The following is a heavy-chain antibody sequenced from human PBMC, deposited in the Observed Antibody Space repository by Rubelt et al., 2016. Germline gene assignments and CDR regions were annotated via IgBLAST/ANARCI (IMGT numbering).Heavy chain of an antibody. CDR3: AREAEISGMEV. V-gene: IGHV1-2*04. CDR2: INPNSGGT. Sequence: VRQAPGQGLEWMGWINPNSGGTNYAQKFQGWVTMTRDTSISTAYMELSRLRSDDTAVYYCAREAEISGMEVWGQGTTVTVSS. J-gene: IGHJ6*02.